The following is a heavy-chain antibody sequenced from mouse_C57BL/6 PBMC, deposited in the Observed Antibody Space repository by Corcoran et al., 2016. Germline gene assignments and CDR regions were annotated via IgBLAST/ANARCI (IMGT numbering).Heavy chain of an antibody. D-gene: IGHD2-4*01. Sequence: EVQLQQSGPELVKPGASVKISCKASGYTFTDYYMNWVKQSPGKSLEWIGDINPNNGGTSYNQKFKGKATLTVDQSASTAYMELRSLTSEDAAVYYCARRLYYDYRGILYYWGQGTTLTVSS. J-gene: IGHJ2*01. CDR2: INPNNGGT. CDR3: ARRLYYDYRGILYY. CDR1: GYTFTDYY. V-gene: IGHV1-26*01.